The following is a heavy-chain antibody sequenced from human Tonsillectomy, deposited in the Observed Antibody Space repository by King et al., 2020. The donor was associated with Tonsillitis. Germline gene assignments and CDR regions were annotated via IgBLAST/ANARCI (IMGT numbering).Heavy chain of an antibody. J-gene: IGHJ4*02. Sequence: VTLKESGPALVKPTQTLTLTCTFSGFSLSNSGMCVSWIRQPPGKALEWLAFIDWDDDKYYSTSLKTRLTISKDTSKNQVVLTMTNMDPVDTATYYCARIRISCSSTSCYQNTSFDYWGQGTLVTVSS. CDR2: IDWDDDK. D-gene: IGHD2-2*01. CDR1: GFSLSNSGMC. CDR3: ARIRISCSSTSCYQNTSFDY. V-gene: IGHV2-70*01.